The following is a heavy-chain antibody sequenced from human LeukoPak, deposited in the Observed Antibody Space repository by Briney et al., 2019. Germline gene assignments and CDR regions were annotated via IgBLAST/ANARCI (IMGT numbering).Heavy chain of an antibody. D-gene: IGHD1-26*01. J-gene: IGHJ4*02. V-gene: IGHV3-9*01. CDR1: GFVLQNDA. Sequence: GRSLRLSCAASGFVLQNDAMHWVRQAPGGGLEWVSSVSWDNDHIAYADSVKGRFSISRDNAKNSLYLQMSSLRPEDTALYYCARGPGWALHKRYFDSWGQGALVIVSS. CDR2: VSWDNDHI. CDR3: ARGPGWALHKRYFDS.